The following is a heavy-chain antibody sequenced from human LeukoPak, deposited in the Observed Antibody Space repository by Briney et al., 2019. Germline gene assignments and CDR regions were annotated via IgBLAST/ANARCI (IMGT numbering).Heavy chain of an antibody. V-gene: IGHV1-2*02. CDR3: ARLPILGYCSGGSCYYWFDP. CDR2: INPNSGGT. Sequence: ASVKVSCKASGYTFTGYYMHWVRRAPGQGLEWMGWINPNSGGTNYAQKFQGRVTMTRDTSISTAYMELSRLRSDDTAVYYCARLPILGYCSGGSCYYWFDPWGQGTLVTVSS. CDR1: GYTFTGYY. D-gene: IGHD2-15*01. J-gene: IGHJ5*02.